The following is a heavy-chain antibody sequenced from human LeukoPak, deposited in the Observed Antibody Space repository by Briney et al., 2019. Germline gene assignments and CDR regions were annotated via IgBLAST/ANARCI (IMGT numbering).Heavy chain of an antibody. J-gene: IGHJ4*02. CDR2: ISSSSSTI. Sequence: GGSLRLSCAASGFTFSSYSMNWVRQAPGKGLEWVSYISSSSSTIYYADSVKGRFTISRDNAKNSLYLQKNSLRAEDTAVYYCSRSDPLDYWGQGTLVTVSS. CDR3: SRSDPLDY. V-gene: IGHV3-48*04. CDR1: GFTFSSYS.